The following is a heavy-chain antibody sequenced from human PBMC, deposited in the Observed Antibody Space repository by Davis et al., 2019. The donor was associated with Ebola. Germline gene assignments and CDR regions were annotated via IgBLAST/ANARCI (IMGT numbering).Heavy chain of an antibody. V-gene: IGHV6-1*01. D-gene: IGHD3-3*01. Sequence: PSETLSLTCAVSGDSVSRKGAAWNWIRQSPSRGLEWLGRTYYTSKWFTDYAEFVKSRITINPDTAKNQLSLQVDSVTPEDTAVYYCARGWLRGYLDYWGQGTLVTVSS. CDR3: ARGWLRGYLDY. CDR2: TYYTSKWFT. J-gene: IGHJ4*02. CDR1: GDSVSRKGAA.